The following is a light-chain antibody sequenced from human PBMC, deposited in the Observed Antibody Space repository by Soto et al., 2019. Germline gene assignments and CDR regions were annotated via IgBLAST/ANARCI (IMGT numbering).Light chain of an antibody. J-gene: IGKJ1*01. CDR3: QHYNSAPWT. V-gene: IGKV1-27*01. CDR2: AAS. Sequence: DIQMTQSPSSLSASVGDRVTITCRASQAITDYLAWYQQKPGQVPNLLIFAASTLQSGVPSRFSGSGSGTYFTLTITRLQPEDVATYYCQHYNSAPWTFGQGTKLEIK. CDR1: QAITDY.